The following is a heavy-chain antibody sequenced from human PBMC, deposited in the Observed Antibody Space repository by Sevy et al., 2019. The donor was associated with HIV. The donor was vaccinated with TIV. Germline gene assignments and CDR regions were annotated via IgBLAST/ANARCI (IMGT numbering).Heavy chain of an antibody. Sequence: GVSLRLSCTASGFIFGDFAMSWVRQAPGKGLEWVGFIRHKPYGGTKEYAASVKGRFTISRDDSKSIAYLQMNSLKTEDTAVYYCTRSSFDILAGYYGSDAGDGMDVWGQGTTVTVSS. D-gene: IGHD3-9*01. CDR1: GFIFGDFA. CDR3: TRSSFDILAGYYGSDAGDGMDV. V-gene: IGHV3-49*04. J-gene: IGHJ6*02. CDR2: IRHKPYGGTK.